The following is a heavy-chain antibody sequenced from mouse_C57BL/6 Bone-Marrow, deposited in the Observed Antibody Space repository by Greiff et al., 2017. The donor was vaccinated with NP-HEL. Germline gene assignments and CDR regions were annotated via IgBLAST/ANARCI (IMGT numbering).Heavy chain of an antibody. J-gene: IGHJ3*01. CDR1: GYTFTGYW. D-gene: IGHD1-1*01. V-gene: IGHV1-9*01. CDR3: AHYYGSSPFAY. Sequence: QVQLQQSGAELMKPGASVKLSCKATGYTFTGYWIEWVKQRPGHGLEWIGEILPGSGSTNYNEKFKGKATFTADTSSNPAYMQLSSLTTEDSAIYYCAHYYGSSPFAYWGQGTLVTVSA. CDR2: ILPGSGST.